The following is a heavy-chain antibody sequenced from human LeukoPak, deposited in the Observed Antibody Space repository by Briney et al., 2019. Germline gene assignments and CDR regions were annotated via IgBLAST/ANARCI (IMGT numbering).Heavy chain of an antibody. Sequence: GGSLRLSCAASGFTFSSYAMSWVRQAPGKGLEWVSAISGSGGSTYYANSVKGRFTISRDNSKNTLYLQMNSLRAEDTAVYYCAKARYYYDSSGPSDYWGQGTLVTVSS. CDR3: AKARYYYDSSGPSDY. J-gene: IGHJ4*02. CDR2: ISGSGGST. D-gene: IGHD3-22*01. CDR1: GFTFSSYA. V-gene: IGHV3-23*01.